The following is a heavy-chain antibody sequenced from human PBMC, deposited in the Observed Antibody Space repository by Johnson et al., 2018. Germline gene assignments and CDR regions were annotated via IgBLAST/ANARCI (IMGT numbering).Heavy chain of an antibody. J-gene: IGHJ3*02. Sequence: QVQLVESGAEVKKPGASVKVACEASGYTFTNYYMHWVRQAPGQGLEWRGIINPTDGGTTYAQRFRGRVTMTIDTPTSTVYRELSSLRSEETAVYYCTRGVLLTTADAFDIWGQGTMVTVSS. D-gene: IGHD4/OR15-4a*01. V-gene: IGHV1-46*01. CDR2: INPTDGGT. CDR1: GYTFTNYY. CDR3: TRGVLLTTADAFDI.